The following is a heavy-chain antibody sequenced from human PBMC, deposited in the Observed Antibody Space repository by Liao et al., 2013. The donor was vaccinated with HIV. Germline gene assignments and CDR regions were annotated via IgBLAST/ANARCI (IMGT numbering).Heavy chain of an antibody. J-gene: IGHJ6*03. CDR2: INHSGST. CDR1: GESLSGYY. Sequence: QVQLVQWGAGLVKPSETLSLTCAVYGESLSGYYWTWIRQAPGKGLEWIGEINHSGSTNYNPSFRSRVTISIDTSKNQFSLNMNSATAADTAVYYCARDDSRWYSAVWDSYYTDLWGKGTTVTVS. D-gene: IGHD6-13*01. CDR3: ARDDSRWYSAVWDSYYTDL. V-gene: IGHV4-34*01.